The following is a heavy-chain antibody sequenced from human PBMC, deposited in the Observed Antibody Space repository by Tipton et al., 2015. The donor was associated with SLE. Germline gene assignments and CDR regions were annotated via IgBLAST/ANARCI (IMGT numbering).Heavy chain of an antibody. CDR1: GYTFTSYG. V-gene: IGHV1-18*04. CDR2: ISAYNGNT. CDR3: ARSLSDIVVVPAAIPFDY. D-gene: IGHD2-2*01. Sequence: QLVQSGAEVKKPGASVKVSCEASGYTFTSYGITWVRQAPGQGLEWMGWISAYNGNTNYAQKLQGRVTMTTDTSTSTAYMELRSLRSDDTAVYYCARSLSDIVVVPAAIPFDYWGQGTLVTVSS. J-gene: IGHJ4*02.